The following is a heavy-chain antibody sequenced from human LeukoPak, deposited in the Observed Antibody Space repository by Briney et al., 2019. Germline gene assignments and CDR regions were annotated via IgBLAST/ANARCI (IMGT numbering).Heavy chain of an antibody. Sequence: GGSLRLSRAASGFTFSTYEMHWVRQAPGKGLEWVSYMSSTGDIIYYADSVKGRFTISRDNAKNSLYLQMNTLRAEDTAVYYCTRDPRLADYWGQGTQVTVSS. CDR1: GFTFSTYE. J-gene: IGHJ4*02. V-gene: IGHV3-48*03. CDR3: TRDPRLADY. D-gene: IGHD3-22*01. CDR2: MSSTGDII.